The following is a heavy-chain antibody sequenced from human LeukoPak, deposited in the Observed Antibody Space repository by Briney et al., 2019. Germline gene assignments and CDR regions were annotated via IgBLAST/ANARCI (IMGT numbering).Heavy chain of an antibody. CDR3: ARDLKSDYDYVWGSSRSPLNY. V-gene: IGHV1-18*01. J-gene: IGHJ4*02. CDR2: ISAYNGNT. CDR1: GYTFTSYG. Sequence: GASVKVSCKASGYTFTSYGISWVRQAPGQGLERMGWISAYNGNTNYAQKLQGRVTMTTDTSTSTAYMELRSLRSDDTAVYYCARDLKSDYDYVWGSSRSPLNYWGQGTLVTVSS. D-gene: IGHD3-16*01.